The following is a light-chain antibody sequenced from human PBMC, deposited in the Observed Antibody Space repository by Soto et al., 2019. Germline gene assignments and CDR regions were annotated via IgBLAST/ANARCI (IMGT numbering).Light chain of an antibody. Sequence: EIVLTQSPATLSLSPGERATLSCRASQSVSRYLAWYQQKPGQAPRLVIYDESNRATGIPARFSGSGSGTDFTLTISSLELEDFAVYYCQQRSSWPLTFGGGTKVEIK. CDR3: QQRSSWPLT. V-gene: IGKV3-11*01. CDR2: DES. J-gene: IGKJ4*01. CDR1: QSVSRY.